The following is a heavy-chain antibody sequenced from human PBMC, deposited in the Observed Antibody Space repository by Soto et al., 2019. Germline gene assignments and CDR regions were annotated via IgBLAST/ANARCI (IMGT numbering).Heavy chain of an antibody. J-gene: IGHJ6*02. V-gene: IGHV1-69*12. Sequence: QVQLVQSGAEVKKPGSSVKVSCKSSGGTFSNSPISWVRQAPGQGLEWVGGVIPVFKTENYAQKFQGRVTITADESTNTAYMGLSSLRSGDTAVYYCARSRFVVGVTEDYYGMDVWGQGTTVTVSS. D-gene: IGHD2-15*01. CDR2: VIPVFKTE. CDR1: GGTFSNSP. CDR3: ARSRFVVGVTEDYYGMDV.